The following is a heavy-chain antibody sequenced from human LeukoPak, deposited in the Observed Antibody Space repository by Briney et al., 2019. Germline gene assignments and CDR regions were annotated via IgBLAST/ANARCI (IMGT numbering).Heavy chain of an antibody. CDR3: AGEAPLIAVAGTYYYYYYGMDV. CDR2: TYYRSKWYN. V-gene: IGHV6-1*01. J-gene: IGHJ6*02. Sequence: SQTLSLTCAISGDSVSSNSAAWNWIRQSPSRGLEWLGRTYYRSKWYNDYAVSVKSRITINPDTSKNQFSLQLNSVTPEDTAVHYCAGEAPLIAVAGTYYYYYYGMDVWGQGTTVTVSS. D-gene: IGHD6-19*01. CDR1: GDSVSSNSAA.